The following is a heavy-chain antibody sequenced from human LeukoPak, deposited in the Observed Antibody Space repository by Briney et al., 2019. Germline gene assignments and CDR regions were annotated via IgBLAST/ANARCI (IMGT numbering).Heavy chain of an antibody. D-gene: IGHD1-26*01. CDR2: INSDGSST. CDR1: GFTFSGYW. V-gene: IGHV3-74*01. CDR3: GRTYSGSYYFNY. J-gene: IGHJ4*02. Sequence: GGALRLSCAASGFTFSGYWMHWVRQAPGKGLGWVSRINSDGSSTTYADSVKGRFTISRDNAKNTLYLQMNSLRPEDTAVYYCGRTYSGSYYFNYWGQGTLVTVSS.